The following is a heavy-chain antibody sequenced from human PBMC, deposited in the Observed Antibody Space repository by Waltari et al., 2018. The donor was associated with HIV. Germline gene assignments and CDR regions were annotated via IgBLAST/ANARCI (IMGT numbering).Heavy chain of an antibody. CDR1: GFTFNNSA. CDR2: ISGRGDRT. Sequence: EVQLLESGGGLVQPGGSLRLSCAASGFTFNNSAINWVRQAPGKGLEWVSGISGRGDRTPYADSVKGRFIISRDNSRNLVHLQMNSLRVEDTAVYFCAKALRDDYNAFEYWGQGTLVTASS. CDR3: AKALRDDYNAFEY. J-gene: IGHJ4*02. D-gene: IGHD4-4*01. V-gene: IGHV3-23*01.